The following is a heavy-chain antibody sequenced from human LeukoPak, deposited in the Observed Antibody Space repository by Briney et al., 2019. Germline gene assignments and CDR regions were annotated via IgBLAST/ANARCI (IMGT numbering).Heavy chain of an antibody. CDR1: GYSFTSYW. CDR3: ASHPSYSSGWYEGYY. D-gene: IGHD6-19*01. CDR2: IYPGDSDT. V-gene: IGHV5-51*01. J-gene: IGHJ4*02. Sequence: GESLKISCKGSGYSFTSYWIGWVRQMPGKGLGWMGIIYPGDSDTRYSPSFQGQVTISADKSISTAYLQWSSLRASDTAMYYCASHPSYSSGWYEGYYWGQGTLVTVSS.